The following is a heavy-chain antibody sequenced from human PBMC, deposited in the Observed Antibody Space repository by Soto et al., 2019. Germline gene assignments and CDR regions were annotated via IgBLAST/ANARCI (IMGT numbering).Heavy chain of an antibody. J-gene: IGHJ5*02. D-gene: IGHD6-13*01. CDR2: INPGNGNT. V-gene: IGHV1-3*01. CDR1: GYTFSNFA. CDR3: AIVLKSSSWHNRLDP. Sequence: ASVKVSCKASGYTFSNFAMHWVRQAPGQSFEWMGWINPGNGNTKYSQTFQGRVTITTDTSTSTAYMELSSLRPEDTAVYYCAIVLKSSSWHNRLDPCGQGSLVPVSS.